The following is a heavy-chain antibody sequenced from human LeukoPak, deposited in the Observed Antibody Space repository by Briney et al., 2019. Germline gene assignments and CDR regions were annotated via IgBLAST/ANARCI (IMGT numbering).Heavy chain of an antibody. Sequence: SVKVSCKASGGTFSSYAISWVRQAPGQGLEWMGGIIPIFGTANYAQKFQGRVTITADKSTSTAYMELSSLRSGDTAVYYCARFRGSSNYYYYYMDVWGKGTTVTVSS. CDR2: IIPIFGTA. CDR3: ARFRGSSNYYYYYMDV. V-gene: IGHV1-69*06. J-gene: IGHJ6*03. CDR1: GGTFSSYA. D-gene: IGHD6-13*01.